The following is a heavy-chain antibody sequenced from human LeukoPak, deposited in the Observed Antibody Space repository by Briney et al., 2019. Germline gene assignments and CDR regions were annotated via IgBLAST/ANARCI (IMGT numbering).Heavy chain of an antibody. CDR2: IRQDGSEK. Sequence: PGGSLRLSCAASGFTFSSYWMSLFRQAPGKGLEWVANIRQDGSEKYYVDSVKGQFTISRDNAKNSLYLQMTSLRAEDTAVYYCARENRSTSCCFDHWGQGTLVTVSS. J-gene: IGHJ4*02. D-gene: IGHD2-2*01. V-gene: IGHV3-7*01. CDR3: ARENRSTSCCFDH. CDR1: GFTFSSYW.